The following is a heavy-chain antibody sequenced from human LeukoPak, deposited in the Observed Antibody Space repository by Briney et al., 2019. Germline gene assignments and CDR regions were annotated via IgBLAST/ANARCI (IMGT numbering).Heavy chain of an antibody. Sequence: GESLRISCKGSGYSFTSYWIGWVRQMPGKGLEWMGIIYPGDSDTRYSPSLQGQVTISADKSIGTAYLQWSSLKASDTAMYYCARHKGYSSSSDDAFDIWGQGTMVTVSS. CDR1: GYSFTSYW. V-gene: IGHV5-51*01. J-gene: IGHJ3*02. CDR3: ARHKGYSSSSDDAFDI. CDR2: IYPGDSDT. D-gene: IGHD6-6*01.